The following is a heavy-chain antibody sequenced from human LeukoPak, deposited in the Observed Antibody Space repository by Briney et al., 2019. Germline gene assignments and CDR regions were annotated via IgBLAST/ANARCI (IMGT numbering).Heavy chain of an antibody. J-gene: IGHJ4*02. CDR1: GGSISSYY. V-gene: IGHV4-59*08. D-gene: IGHD6-19*01. CDR3: ARRGYSSGSYYIDY. CDR2: IYYSGST. Sequence: SETLSLTCTVSGGSISSYYWSWIRRPPGKGLEWIGYIYYSGSTNYNPSLKSRVTISVDTSKNQFSLKLSSVTAADTAVYYCARRGYSSGSYYIDYWGQGTLVTVSS.